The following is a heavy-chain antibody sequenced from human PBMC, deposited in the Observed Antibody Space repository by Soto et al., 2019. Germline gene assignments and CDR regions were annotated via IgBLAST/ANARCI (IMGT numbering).Heavy chain of an antibody. V-gene: IGHV1-69*01. D-gene: IGHD3-10*01. CDR1: GGTFTSHA. Sequence: QVQLVQSGAEVRKPGSSVILSCKASGGTFTSHAFSWVRQAPGQGLEWMGGIIPLFGTANYAQKFQGRVTITAGEGTSTVFMELSRLRSEDTAVFYCASPTRVLTGASFDSWGQGTLVTVSS. J-gene: IGHJ4*02. CDR3: ASPTRVLTGASFDS. CDR2: IIPLFGTA.